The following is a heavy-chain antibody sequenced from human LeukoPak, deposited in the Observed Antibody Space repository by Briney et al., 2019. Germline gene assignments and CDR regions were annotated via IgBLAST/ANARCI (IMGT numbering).Heavy chain of an antibody. J-gene: IGHJ4*02. D-gene: IGHD1-26*01. CDR2: NYYSGST. CDR3: ARRHLGNFDY. Sequence: SETLSLTCTVSGGSISSYYWSWIRQPPGKGLEWIGYNYYSGSTNYNPSLKSRVTISVDTSKKQFSLKLSSVTAADTAVYYCARRHLGNFDYWGQGTLVTVSS. V-gene: IGHV4-59*01. CDR1: GGSISSYY.